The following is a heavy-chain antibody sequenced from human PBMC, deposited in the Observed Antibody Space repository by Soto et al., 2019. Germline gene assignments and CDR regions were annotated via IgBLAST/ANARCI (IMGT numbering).Heavy chain of an antibody. V-gene: IGHV3-30-3*01. J-gene: IGHJ3*02. D-gene: IGHD3-10*01. CDR2: ISYDGSNK. CDR1: GFTFSSYA. CDR3: ARDHGFGAKPDAFAI. Sequence: GGSLRLSCAASGFTFSSYAMHWVRQAPGKGLEWVAVISYDGSNKYYADSVKGRFTISRDNSKNTLYLQMNSLRAEDTAVYYCARDHGFGAKPDAFAIWGQGTIVTVSS.